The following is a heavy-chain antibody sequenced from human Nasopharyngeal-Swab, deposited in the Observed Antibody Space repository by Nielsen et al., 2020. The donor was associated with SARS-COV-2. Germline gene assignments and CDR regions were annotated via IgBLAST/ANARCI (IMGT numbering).Heavy chain of an antibody. CDR3: AREGENDSSGYFSDAFDI. D-gene: IGHD3-22*01. Sequence: LSLTCTVSGGSISSSSYYWGWVRQAPGKGLEWVSYISSSGSTIYYADSVKGRFTISRDNAKNSLYLQMNSLRAEDTAVYYCAREGENDSSGYFSDAFDIWGQGTMVTVSS. CDR1: GGSISSSSYY. CDR2: ISSSGSTI. J-gene: IGHJ3*02. V-gene: IGHV3-48*03.